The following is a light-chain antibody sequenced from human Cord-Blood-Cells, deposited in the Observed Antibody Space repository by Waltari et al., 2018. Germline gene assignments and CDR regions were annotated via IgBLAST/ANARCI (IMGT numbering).Light chain of an antibody. CDR1: ESVLYSSNNKNY. CDR2: WAS. J-gene: IGKJ4*01. Sequence: DIVMTQSPVSLAVSLGERATINCKSSESVLYSSNNKNYLAWYQKIPGQPPKLLIYWASTRESGVPDRFSGSGSGTDFTLTISSLQSEDVAVYYCQQYYSTPLTFGGVTKVDIK. CDR3: QQYYSTPLT. V-gene: IGKV4-1*01.